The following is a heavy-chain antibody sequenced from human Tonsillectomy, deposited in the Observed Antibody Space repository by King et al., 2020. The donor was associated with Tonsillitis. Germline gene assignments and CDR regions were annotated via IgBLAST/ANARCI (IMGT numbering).Heavy chain of an antibody. V-gene: IGHV4-38-2*01. CDR3: ASNENTAYYVLPPTPYFDY. D-gene: IGHD3-22*01. CDR2: IYNSGST. J-gene: IGHJ4*02. CDR1: GYSISSAYY. Sequence: VQLQESGPGLVKPSETLSLTCAVSGYSISSAYYWGWIRQPPGKGLEWIGIIYNSGSTYYNPPLKSRVTISVDTSKNKFSLKLSSVTAADTAVSYCASNENTAYYVLPPTPYFDYWGQGTLVTVSS.